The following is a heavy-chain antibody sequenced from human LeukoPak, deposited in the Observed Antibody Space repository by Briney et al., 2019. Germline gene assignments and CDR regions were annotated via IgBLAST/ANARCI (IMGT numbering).Heavy chain of an antibody. V-gene: IGHV4-31*03. D-gene: IGHD4-17*01. CDR2: IYYIGTT. Sequence: PSETLSLTCTVSGGSLSSSGYYWNWIRQHPGKGLEWIGYIYYIGTTYYNPSLKSRVTMSVDTLKNEFSLELTSVTAADTAVYYCARVGSRGYGDYDYWGQGTLVTVSS. J-gene: IGHJ4*02. CDR3: ARVGSRGYGDYDY. CDR1: GGSLSSSGYY.